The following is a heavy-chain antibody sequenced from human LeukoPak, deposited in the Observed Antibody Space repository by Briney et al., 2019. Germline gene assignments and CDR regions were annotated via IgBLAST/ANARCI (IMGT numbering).Heavy chain of an antibody. CDR2: ISYDGSNK. CDR3: AKDRTMIVVANWFDP. D-gene: IGHD3-22*01. J-gene: IGHJ5*02. Sequence: PGGSLRLSCAASGFTFSTYGMHWVRQAPGKGLEWVAVISYDGSNKYYADSVKGRFTISRDNSKNTLYLQMNSLRAEDTAVYYCAKDRTMIVVANWFDPWGQGTLVTVSS. V-gene: IGHV3-30*18. CDR1: GFTFSTYG.